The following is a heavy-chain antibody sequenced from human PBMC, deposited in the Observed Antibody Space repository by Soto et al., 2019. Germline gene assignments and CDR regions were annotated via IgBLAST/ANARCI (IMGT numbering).Heavy chain of an antibody. D-gene: IGHD3-9*01. Sequence: WGSLRLSLAASGFTFSDHYMDWVLPASGKGLEWVGRIRNKANSYTAEYAASVKGRFTISRDDSKNSLYLQMNSLKIEDTALYYCVRAGTGYQLDYWGQGTLVTVSS. J-gene: IGHJ4*02. CDR2: IRNKANSYTA. CDR3: VRAGTGYQLDY. CDR1: GFTFSDHY. V-gene: IGHV3-72*01.